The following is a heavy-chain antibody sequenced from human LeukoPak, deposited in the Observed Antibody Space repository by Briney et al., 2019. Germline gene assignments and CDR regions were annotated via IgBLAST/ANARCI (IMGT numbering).Heavy chain of an antibody. V-gene: IGHV3-9*01. CDR2: VSWNSRII. J-gene: IGHJ4*02. CDR3: ARLTGAASGPYYFDY. CDR1: GLTFDDYA. D-gene: IGHD2-21*01. Sequence: GGSLRLLCAASGLTFDDYAMLWVRQALGKGLEWVSGVSWNSRIIDYADSVKGRFTISRDNAKRSLYLQTNSLRSEDTAFYDCARLTGAASGPYYFDYWGQGTLVTVSS.